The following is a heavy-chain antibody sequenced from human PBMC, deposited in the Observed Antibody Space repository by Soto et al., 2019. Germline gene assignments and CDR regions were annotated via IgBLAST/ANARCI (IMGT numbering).Heavy chain of an antibody. Sequence: SETLSLACAVSGGSISSSNWWSWVRQPPGKGLEWIGEIYHSGSTNYNPSLKSRVTISVDKSKNQFSLKLSSVTAADTAVYYCAREGDYSSSSSAYYGMDVWGQATTVT. CDR3: AREGDYSSSSSAYYGMDV. V-gene: IGHV4-4*02. D-gene: IGHD6-6*01. J-gene: IGHJ6*02. CDR1: GGSISSSNW. CDR2: IYHSGST.